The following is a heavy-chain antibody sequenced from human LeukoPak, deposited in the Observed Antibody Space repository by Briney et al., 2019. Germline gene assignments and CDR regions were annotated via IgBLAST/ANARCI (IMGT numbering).Heavy chain of an antibody. CDR2: IYYSGST. Sequence: SETLSLTCTVSGGSISSGDYYWSWIRQPPGKGLEWIGYIYYSGSTYYNPSLKSRVTISVDTSKNQFSLKLSSVTAADTAVYYCARGRYYYDSSGHQDFDYWGQGTLVTVSS. V-gene: IGHV4-30-4*01. D-gene: IGHD3-22*01. CDR3: ARGRYYYDSSGHQDFDY. CDR1: GGSISSGDYY. J-gene: IGHJ4*02.